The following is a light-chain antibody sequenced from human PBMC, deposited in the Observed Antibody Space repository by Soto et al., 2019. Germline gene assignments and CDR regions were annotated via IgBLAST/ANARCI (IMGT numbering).Light chain of an antibody. V-gene: IGKV3-20*01. J-gene: IGKJ4*01. Sequence: EIVLTQSPGTLSLSPGERATLSCRASQSVSSSYLAWYQQKPGQAPRLLIYGASSRATAIPDRFSGSGTGTDFTLTISRLEPEDFAVYYCQQYGSLQLTFGGGTKVEIK. CDR1: QSVSSSY. CDR3: QQYGSLQLT. CDR2: GAS.